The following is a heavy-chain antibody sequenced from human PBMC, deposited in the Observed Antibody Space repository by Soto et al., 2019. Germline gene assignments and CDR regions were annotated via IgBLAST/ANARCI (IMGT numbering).Heavy chain of an antibody. J-gene: IGHJ6*03. CDR1: GGSISSSSYY. V-gene: IGHV4-39*01. Sequence: SETLSLTCTVSGGSISSSSYYWGWIRQPPGKGLEWIGSIYYSGSTYYNPSLKSRVTISVDTSKNQFSLKLSSVTAADTAVYYCARHVVSYYYYMDVWGKGTTVTASS. CDR2: IYYSGST. CDR3: ARHVVSYYYYMDV. D-gene: IGHD2-21*01.